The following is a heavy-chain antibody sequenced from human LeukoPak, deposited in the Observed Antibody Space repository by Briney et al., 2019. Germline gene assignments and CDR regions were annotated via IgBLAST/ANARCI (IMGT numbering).Heavy chain of an antibody. V-gene: IGHV3-21*01. J-gene: IGHJ3*02. CDR3: ATRYDILTGYYNDAFDI. D-gene: IGHD3-9*01. Sequence: GVSLRLSCAASGFTFSSYSMNWVRQAPGKGLEWVSSINSGSSYIYYADSVKGRFTISRDNAKNSLYLQMNSLRAEDTAVYYCATRYDILTGYYNDAFDIWGQGTMVTVPS. CDR2: INSGSSYI. CDR1: GFTFSSYS.